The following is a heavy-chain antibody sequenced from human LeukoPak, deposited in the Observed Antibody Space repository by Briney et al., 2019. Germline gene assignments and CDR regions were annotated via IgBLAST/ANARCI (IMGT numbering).Heavy chain of an antibody. Sequence: ASVKVSFKASGYTFTDYYMHWVRQAPGQGLEWMGYIYPKSGDTNYEKKFQGRVTMTRDTSMNTVYMELTRLRSDDTAVYYCARDEAADGTNALDIWGQGTMVTVSS. CDR3: ARDEAADGTNALDI. D-gene: IGHD6-13*01. V-gene: IGHV1-2*02. J-gene: IGHJ3*02. CDR1: GYTFTDYY. CDR2: IYPKSGDT.